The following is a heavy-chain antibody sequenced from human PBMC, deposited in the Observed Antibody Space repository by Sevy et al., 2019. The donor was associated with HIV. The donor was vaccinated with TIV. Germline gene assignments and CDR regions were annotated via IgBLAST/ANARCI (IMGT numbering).Heavy chain of an antibody. D-gene: IGHD6-13*01. CDR1: GYTFTNYY. Sequence: ASVKVSCKASGYTFTNYYMHWVRQAPGQGLEWMGIINPSGGSTSYAQKFQGRLTMTRETSTSTVYMELSSLRSEDTAVYYCARDHTVIGSNWYGAFDIWGQGTMVTVSS. J-gene: IGHJ3*02. V-gene: IGHV1-46*01. CDR2: INPSGGST. CDR3: ARDHTVIGSNWYGAFDI.